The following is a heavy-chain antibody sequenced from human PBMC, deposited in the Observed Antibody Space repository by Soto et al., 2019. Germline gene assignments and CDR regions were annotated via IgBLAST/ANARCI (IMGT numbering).Heavy chain of an antibody. J-gene: IGHJ4*02. CDR1: GGSVSSGSYY. D-gene: IGHD6-6*01. V-gene: IGHV4-61*01. CDR2: IYYSGST. CDR3: ARATLYSSSLLEKN. Sequence: SETLSLTCTVSGGSVSSGSYYRSWIRQPPGKGLEWIGYIYYSGSTNYNPSLKSRVTISVDTSKNQFSLKLSSVTAADTAVYYCARATLYSSSLLEKNWGQGTLVTVSS.